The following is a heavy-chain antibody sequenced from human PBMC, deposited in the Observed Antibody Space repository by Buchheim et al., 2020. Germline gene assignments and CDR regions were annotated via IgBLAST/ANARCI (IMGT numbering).Heavy chain of an antibody. V-gene: IGHV4-34*01. CDR3: ARGLGYCSGASCYTGYYYDYGMDV. D-gene: IGHD2-2*02. CDR1: GGSFSGYY. J-gene: IGHJ6*01. CDR2: INHSGST. Sequence: QVQLQQWGAGLLKPSETLSLTCAVSGGSFSGYYLSWIRQPPGKGLEWIGEINHSGSTNYNPSLKSRVTITVDTSKNHFSLKASSVTAADTAVYYCARGLGYCSGASCYTGYYYDYGMDVWGQGTT.